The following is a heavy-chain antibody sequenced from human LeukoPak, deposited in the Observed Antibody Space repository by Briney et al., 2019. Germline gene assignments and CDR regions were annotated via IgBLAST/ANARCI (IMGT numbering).Heavy chain of an antibody. CDR3: AREGGFYRPLDY. D-gene: IGHD6-25*01. CDR2: IYYIGST. V-gene: IGHV4-59*01. Sequence: PSETLSLTCTVSGGSISSYYWSWIRQPPGKGLEWIGYIYYIGSTNYNPSLKSRVTISVDTSKNQFSLKLSSVTAADTAVYYCAREGGFYRPLDYSGQGTLVTVSS. CDR1: GGSISSYY. J-gene: IGHJ4*02.